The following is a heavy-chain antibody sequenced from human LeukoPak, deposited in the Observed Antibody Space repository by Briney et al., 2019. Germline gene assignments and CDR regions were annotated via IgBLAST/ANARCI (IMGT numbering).Heavy chain of an antibody. CDR3: ARGLLRMNYGMDV. J-gene: IGHJ6*02. V-gene: IGHV4-59*01. Sequence: SETLSLTCTVSGGSISSYYWSWIRQLPGKGLEWIGYIYYSGSTNYNPSLKSRVTISVDTSKNQFSLKLSSVTAADTAVYYCARGLLRMNYGMDVWGQGTTVTVSS. CDR1: GGSISSYY. CDR2: IYYSGST. D-gene: IGHD1-26*01.